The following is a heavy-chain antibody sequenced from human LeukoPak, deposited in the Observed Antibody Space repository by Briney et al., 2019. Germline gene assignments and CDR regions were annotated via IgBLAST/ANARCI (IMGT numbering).Heavy chain of an antibody. Sequence: PSETLSLTCTVSGGSVSSGSYYWSWIRQPPGKGLEWIGYIYYSGSTNYNPSLKSRVTISVDTSKNQFSLKLSSVTAADTAVYYCARAAAGAGISLWYDYYYYMDVWGKGTTVTVSS. D-gene: IGHD6-13*01. CDR2: IYYSGST. V-gene: IGHV4-61*01. J-gene: IGHJ6*03. CDR3: ARAAAGAGISLWYDYYYYMDV. CDR1: GGSVSSGSYY.